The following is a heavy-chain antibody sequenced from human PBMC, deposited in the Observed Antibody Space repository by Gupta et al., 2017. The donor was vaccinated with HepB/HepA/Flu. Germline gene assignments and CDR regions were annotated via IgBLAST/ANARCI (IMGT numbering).Heavy chain of an antibody. V-gene: IGHV1-69*04. CDR1: GVALSSIA. Sequence: QVQLVQSGAEVRQPGSSVRVSCTASGVALSSIALSWVRQAPGQGLEWMGRIIPLFDMIHYAHKFQDRFTIVADRSTSTVFMVLNNLTSEDTATYFCVRLADMVAGPASEDEWSDPWGQGTRVIVSS. CDR3: VRLADMVAGPASEDEWSDP. J-gene: IGHJ5*02. CDR2: IIPLFDMI. D-gene: IGHD6-19*01.